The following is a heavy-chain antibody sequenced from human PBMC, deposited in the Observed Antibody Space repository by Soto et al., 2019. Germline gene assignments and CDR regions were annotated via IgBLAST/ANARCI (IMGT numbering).Heavy chain of an antibody. CDR3: ARSQWLRGYYFDY. Sequence: SETLSLTCTVSGGSISSSSYYWGWIRQPPGKGLEWIGSIYYSGSTYYNPSLKSRVTISVDTSKNQFSLKLSSVTAADTAVYYCARSQWLRGYYFDYWGQGTLVTVSS. CDR1: GGSISSSSYY. J-gene: IGHJ4*02. V-gene: IGHV4-39*01. CDR2: IYYSGST. D-gene: IGHD6-19*01.